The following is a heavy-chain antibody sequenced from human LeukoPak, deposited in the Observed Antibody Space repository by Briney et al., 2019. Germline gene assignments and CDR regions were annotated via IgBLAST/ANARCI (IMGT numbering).Heavy chain of an antibody. Sequence: GGSLRLSCAASGFTFSDYYMNWIRQAPGKGLEWVSYISSSGTTIYYADSVKGRFTISRDNAKNSLYLQMNSLRAEDTAVYYCARDRLAAAGFVSYWGQGTLVTVSS. CDR1: GFTFSDYY. D-gene: IGHD6-13*01. CDR2: ISSSGTTI. J-gene: IGHJ4*02. V-gene: IGHV3-11*04. CDR3: ARDRLAAAGFVSY.